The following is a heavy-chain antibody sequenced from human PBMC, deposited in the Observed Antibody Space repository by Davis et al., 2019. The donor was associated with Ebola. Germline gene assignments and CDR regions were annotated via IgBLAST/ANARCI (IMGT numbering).Heavy chain of an antibody. CDR1: GYTFTGNF. Sequence: AASVKVSCKASGYTFTGNFIQWVRQAPGQGLEWMGRINPNSGGTNYAQKFQGRVTMSRDTSTSTAYMELSSLRSEDTAVYYGARGGVGTPIDYWGQGTLVTVSS. J-gene: IGHJ4*02. CDR2: INPNSGGT. D-gene: IGHD3-16*01. CDR3: ARGGVGTPIDY. V-gene: IGHV1-2*06.